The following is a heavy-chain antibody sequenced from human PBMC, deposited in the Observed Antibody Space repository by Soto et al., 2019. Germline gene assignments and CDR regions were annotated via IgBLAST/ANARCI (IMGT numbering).Heavy chain of an antibody. V-gene: IGHV1-18*01. CDR3: SRFIMVGGWFDPNYYHGMDI. Sequence: QVQLVQSGAEVKKPGASVTVSCKTSGYTFSNYGINWVRQAPGQGLEWMGWISGYNGNTNYAQTVQGRVTMTTDTSTSTVYMEVRSLKSDDTAIYYCSRFIMVGGWFDPNYYHGMDIWGQGTTVTVSS. CDR2: ISGYNGNT. CDR1: GYTFSNYG. D-gene: IGHD6-19*01. J-gene: IGHJ6*02.